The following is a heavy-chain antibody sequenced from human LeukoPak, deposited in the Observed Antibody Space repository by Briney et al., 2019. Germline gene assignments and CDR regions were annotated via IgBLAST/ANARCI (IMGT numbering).Heavy chain of an antibody. V-gene: IGHV1-8*02. CDR1: GYTFKNYG. CDR3: ARGRGGSSWCPNY. Sequence: ASVKVSCKASGYTFKNYGISWVRQATGQGFEWLGWMNPNSGNTGYAQKFQGRVTMTRNTSITTAYMELSSLRSEDTAVYYCARGRGGSSWCPNYWGQGTLVTVSS. CDR2: MNPNSGNT. J-gene: IGHJ4*02. D-gene: IGHD6-13*01.